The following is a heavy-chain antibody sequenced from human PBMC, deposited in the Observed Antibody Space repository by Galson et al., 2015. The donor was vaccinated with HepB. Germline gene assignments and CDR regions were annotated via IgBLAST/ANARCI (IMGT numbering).Heavy chain of an antibody. J-gene: IGHJ4*02. Sequence: SLRLSCAASGFTSSSYGMHWVRQAPGKGLEWVAVISYDGSDKYYADSVKGRFTISRDNSKNTLYLQMNSLRAEDTAVYFCSILKEENDYWGQGTLVTVS. CDR1: GFTSSSYG. CDR2: ISYDGSDK. V-gene: IGHV3-30*03. CDR3: SILKEENDY.